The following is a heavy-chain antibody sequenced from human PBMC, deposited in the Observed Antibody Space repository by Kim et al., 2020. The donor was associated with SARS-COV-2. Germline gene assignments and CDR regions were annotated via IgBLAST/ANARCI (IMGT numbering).Heavy chain of an antibody. CDR1: GFTFSSYD. V-gene: IGHV3-13*05. J-gene: IGHJ6*02. CDR2: IGTAGDP. CDR3: ARGGGYCSSTSCYAAGAGYYGMDV. Sequence: GGSLRLSCAASGFTFSSYDMHWVRQATGKGLEWVSAIGTAGDPYYPGSVKGRFTISRENAKNSLYLQMNSLRAGDTAVYYCARGGGYCSSTSCYAAGAGYYGMDVWGQGTTVTVSS. D-gene: IGHD2-2*01.